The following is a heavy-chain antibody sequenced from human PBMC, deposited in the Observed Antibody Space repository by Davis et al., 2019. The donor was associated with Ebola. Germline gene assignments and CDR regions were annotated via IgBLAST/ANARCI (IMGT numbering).Heavy chain of an antibody. CDR2: VYYSGST. V-gene: IGHV4-59*08. J-gene: IGHJ4*02. CDR1: GGPISGYF. CDR3: ARFSRGNPIDD. Sequence: GSLRLSCTVSGGPISGYFWSWVRQPPGKGLEWIAYVYYSGSTNYNPSVQGRATISVDTSKSQFSLKLDSVTAADTAVYYCARFSRGNPIDDWGQGTLVTVSS.